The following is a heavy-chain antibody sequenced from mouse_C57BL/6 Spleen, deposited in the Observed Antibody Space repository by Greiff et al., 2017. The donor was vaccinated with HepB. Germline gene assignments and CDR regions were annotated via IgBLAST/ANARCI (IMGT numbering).Heavy chain of an antibody. CDR3: ARYGSILYAMDY. D-gene: IGHD1-1*01. CDR2: IDPSDSYT. J-gene: IGHJ4*01. CDR1: GYTFTSYW. V-gene: IGHV1-69*01. Sequence: QVQLQQPGAELVMPGASVKLSCKASGYTFTSYWMHWVKQRPGQGLEWIGEIDPSDSYTNYNQKFKGKSTLTVDKSSSTAYMQLSSLTSEDSAVYYWARYGSILYAMDYWGQGTSVTVSS.